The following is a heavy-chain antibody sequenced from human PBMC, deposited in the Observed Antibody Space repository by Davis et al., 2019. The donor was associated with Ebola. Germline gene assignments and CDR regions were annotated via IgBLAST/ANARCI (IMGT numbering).Heavy chain of an antibody. CDR3: TTPGRWLQPTTFDY. J-gene: IGHJ4*02. Sequence: ETLSLTCAVYGGSFSGYYWSWVRQAPGKGLEWVGRIKSKTDGGTTDYAAPVKGRFTISRDDSKNTLYLQMNSLKTEDTAVYYCTTPGRWLQPTTFDYWGQGTLVTVSS. D-gene: IGHD5-24*01. CDR2: IKSKTDGGTT. V-gene: IGHV3-15*01. CDR1: GGSFSGYY.